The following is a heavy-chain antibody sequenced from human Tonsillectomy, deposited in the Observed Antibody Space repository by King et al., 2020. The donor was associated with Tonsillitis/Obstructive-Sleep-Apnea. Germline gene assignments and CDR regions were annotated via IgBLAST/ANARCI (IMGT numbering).Heavy chain of an antibody. CDR1: GFTFSSYW. Sequence: QRVQSGGGLVQTGGSLRLSCAASGFTFSSYWMSWVCQAPGKGLECVADIKQDGSEKYYEESVKGRLTISRDNAKNTLYLQMYSLRAEDTAVYYCARGGAYPDEYFQHWGQGTLVTVSS. J-gene: IGHJ1*01. D-gene: IGHD2-21*01. CDR2: IKQDGSEK. V-gene: IGHV3-7*04. CDR3: ARGGAYPDEYFQH.